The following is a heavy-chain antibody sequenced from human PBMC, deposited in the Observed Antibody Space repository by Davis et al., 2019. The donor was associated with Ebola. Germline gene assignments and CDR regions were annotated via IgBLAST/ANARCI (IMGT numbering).Heavy chain of an antibody. CDR1: GGSISSYY. Sequence: MPSETLSLTCTVSGGSISSYYWSWIRQPPGKGLEWIGYIYYSGSTNYNPSLKSRVTISVDTSKNQFSLKLSSVTAADTAVYYCARGIAAAGSLLNWFDPWGQGTLVTVSS. CDR3: ARGIAAAGSLLNWFDP. J-gene: IGHJ5*02. CDR2: IYYSGST. V-gene: IGHV4-59*01. D-gene: IGHD6-13*01.